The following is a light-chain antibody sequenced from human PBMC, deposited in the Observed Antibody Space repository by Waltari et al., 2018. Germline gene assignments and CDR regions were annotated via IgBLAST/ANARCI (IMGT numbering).Light chain of an antibody. V-gene: IGLV2-14*03. CDR3: NSYTSSRTRV. CDR1: SSDVGGYNY. CDR2: DVS. J-gene: IGLJ1*01. Sequence: QSALTQPASVSGSPGQSITISCTGPSSDVGGYNYVSWYQQHPGKAPKLMIYDVSNRPSGVSNRFSGSKSANTASLTISGLQAEDEADYYCNSYTSSRTRVFGTGTRVTVL.